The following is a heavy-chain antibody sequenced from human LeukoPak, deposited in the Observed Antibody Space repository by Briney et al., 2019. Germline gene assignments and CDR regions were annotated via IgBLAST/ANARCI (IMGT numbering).Heavy chain of an antibody. CDR2: ISGSGGST. J-gene: IGHJ6*02. CDR1: GFTFRSYA. V-gene: IGHV3-23*01. Sequence: GGSLRLSCAASGFTFRSYAMSWVRQAPGKGLEWVSAISGSGGSTYSADSVKGRFTIARDNSKNTLYLQMNSRRAEDTAVYYCAKSARLVTMVRGVIAAPDYYYYYGMDVWGQGTTVSVSS. D-gene: IGHD3-10*01. CDR3: AKSARLVTMVRGVIAAPDYYYYYGMDV.